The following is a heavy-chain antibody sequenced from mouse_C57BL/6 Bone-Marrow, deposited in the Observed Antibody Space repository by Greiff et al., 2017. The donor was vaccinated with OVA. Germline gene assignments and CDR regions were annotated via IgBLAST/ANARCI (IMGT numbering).Heavy chain of an antibody. CDR3: TRGYSNYYAMDY. CDR2: IDPATGGT. J-gene: IGHJ4*01. V-gene: IGHV1-15*01. CDR1: GYTFTDYE. Sequence: VQLQESGAELVRPGASVTLSCTASGYTFTDYEMHWVKQTPVPGLEWIGAIDPATGGTAYNQKFKGKAILTPAQSSSTAYMELRSLTSEYSAVYYCTRGYSNYYAMDYWGQGTSVTVSS. D-gene: IGHD2-5*01.